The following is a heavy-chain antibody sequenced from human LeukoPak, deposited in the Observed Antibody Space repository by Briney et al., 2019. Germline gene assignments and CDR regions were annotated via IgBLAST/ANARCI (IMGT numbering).Heavy chain of an antibody. CDR3: ARGPGGSSSSDFDY. J-gene: IGHJ4*02. CDR1: GGSISSGSYY. V-gene: IGHV4-61*02. D-gene: IGHD6-6*01. CDR2: IYTSGST. Sequence: PSQTLSLTRTVSGGSISSGSYYWSWIRQPAGKGLEWIGRIYTSGSTNYNPSLKSRVTISVDTSKNQFSLKLSSVTAADTAVYYCARGPGGSSSSDFDYWGQGTLVTVSS.